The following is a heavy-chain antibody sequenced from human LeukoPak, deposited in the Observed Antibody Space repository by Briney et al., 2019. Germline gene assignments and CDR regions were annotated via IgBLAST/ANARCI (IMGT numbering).Heavy chain of an antibody. J-gene: IGHJ4*02. V-gene: IGHV5-51*01. CDR3: ARPSMVRGVIWYFDY. Sequence: GESLKISCKGSGYSFTSYWIGWVRQMPGKGLEWMGIIYPADSDTRYSPSFQGQVTISADKSISTAYLQWSSLKASDTAMYYCARPSMVRGVIWYFDYWGQGTLVTVSS. CDR2: IYPADSDT. D-gene: IGHD3-10*01. CDR1: GYSFTSYW.